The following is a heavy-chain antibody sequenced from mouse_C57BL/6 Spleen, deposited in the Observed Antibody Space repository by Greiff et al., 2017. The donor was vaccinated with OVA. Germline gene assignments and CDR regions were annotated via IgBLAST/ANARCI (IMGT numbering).Heavy chain of an antibody. V-gene: IGHV1-59*01. Sequence: QVQLQQPGAELVRPGTSVKLSCKASGYTFTSYWMHWVKQRPGQGLEWIGVIDPSDSYTNYNQKFKGKATLTVDKSSSTAYMQLSSLKSEDSAVYYCAHITTVVYFDYWGQGTTLTVSS. CDR2: IDPSDSYT. D-gene: IGHD1-1*01. CDR3: AHITTVVYFDY. J-gene: IGHJ2*01. CDR1: GYTFTSYW.